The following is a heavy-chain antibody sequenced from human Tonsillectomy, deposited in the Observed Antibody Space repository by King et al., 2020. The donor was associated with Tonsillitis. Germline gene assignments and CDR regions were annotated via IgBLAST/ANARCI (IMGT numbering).Heavy chain of an antibody. CDR3: AKERPITFFGVVISGYFDH. CDR1: GFTFSGYG. J-gene: IGHJ4*02. D-gene: IGHD3-3*01. Sequence: VQLVQSGGGVVQPGRSLRLSCAASGFTFSGYGMHWVRQAPGKGLEWVAVISYDGSNKYYGDSVKGRFTISRDNSKNTLYLQMNSLRAEDTAVYYCAKERPITFFGVVISGYFDHWGQGTLVIVSS. CDR2: ISYDGSNK. V-gene: IGHV3-30*18.